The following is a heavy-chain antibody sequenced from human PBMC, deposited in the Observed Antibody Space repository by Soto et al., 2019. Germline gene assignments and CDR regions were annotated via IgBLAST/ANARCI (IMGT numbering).Heavy chain of an antibody. V-gene: IGHV1-69*01. J-gene: IGHJ5*02. CDR1: GGTFSNYA. CDR3: ARENPYTNSFWNGFDP. Sequence: QVRLVQSGAEVKKPGSSVKVSCKASGGTFSNYAITWLRLAPGQGLEWLGGIIPVFGTVNYAQKFQGRVTITADESTSTAYMELNRLRSEDTAVYYCARENPYTNSFWNGFDPWGQGTLVIVS. CDR2: IIPVFGTV. D-gene: IGHD6-13*01.